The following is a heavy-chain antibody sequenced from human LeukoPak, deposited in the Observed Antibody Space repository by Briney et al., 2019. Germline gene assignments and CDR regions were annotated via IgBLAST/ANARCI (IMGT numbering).Heavy chain of an antibody. V-gene: IGHV3-20*04. CDR2: ITWNGGIT. CDR1: GFTFDEFG. CDR3: ARDRDCSSTSCRGGFADY. J-gene: IGHJ4*02. Sequence: PGGSLRLSCAASGFTFDEFGMTWVRQAPGKGLEWVSGITWNGGITGYADSVKGRFTISRDNAKNSLYLQMNSLRAEDTALYYCARDRDCSSTSCRGGFADYWGQGTLVTVSP. D-gene: IGHD2-2*01.